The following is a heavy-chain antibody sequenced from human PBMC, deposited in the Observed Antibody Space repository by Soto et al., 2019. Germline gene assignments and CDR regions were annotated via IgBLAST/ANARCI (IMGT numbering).Heavy chain of an antibody. CDR1: GFTFSSYS. CDR3: ARAPTAMANYY. D-gene: IGHD5-18*01. V-gene: IGHV3-21*01. J-gene: IGHJ4*02. CDR2: ISSSSYI. Sequence: GGSLRLSCAASGFTFSSYSMDWVRQAPGKGLEWVSSISSSSYIYYADSVKGRFTISRDNAKNSLYLQMNSLRAEDTAVYYCARAPTAMANYYWGQGTLVTVSS.